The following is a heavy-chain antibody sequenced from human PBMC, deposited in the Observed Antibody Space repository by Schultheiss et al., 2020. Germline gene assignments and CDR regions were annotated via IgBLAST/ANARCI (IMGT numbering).Heavy chain of an antibody. J-gene: IGHJ4*02. CDR3: ARDRVGQWLVPPYFDY. V-gene: IGHV4-39*07. D-gene: IGHD6-19*01. CDR1: GGSISSSSYY. CDR2: IYYSGST. Sequence: SETLSLTCTVSGGSISSSSYYWGWIRQPPGKGLEWIGSIYYSGSTYYNPSLKSRVTISVDTSKNQFSLKLSSVTAADTAVYYCARDRVGQWLVPPYFDYWGQGTLVTVSS.